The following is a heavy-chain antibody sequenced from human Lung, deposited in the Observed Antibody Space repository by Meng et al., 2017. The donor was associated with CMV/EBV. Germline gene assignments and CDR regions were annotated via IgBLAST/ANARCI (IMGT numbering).Heavy chain of an antibody. Sequence: CKASGGIFSSYTFSWVRQAPGQGLEWMGEIIPMFGTVTSAQKFQGRVTITADESTTTAYMDLSSLRSDDTALYFCARGSAVGAMGCDYWGQGTLVTVSS. V-gene: IGHV1-69*01. CDR2: IIPMFGTV. J-gene: IGHJ4*02. CDR1: GGIFSSYT. D-gene: IGHD1-26*01. CDR3: ARGSAVGAMGCDY.